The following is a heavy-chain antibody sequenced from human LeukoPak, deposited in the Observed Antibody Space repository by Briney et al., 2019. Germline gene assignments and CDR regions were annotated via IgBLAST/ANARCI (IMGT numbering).Heavy chain of an antibody. CDR3: APGASGSYYFGMDV. D-gene: IGHD1-26*01. CDR1: GITFSSYA. J-gene: IGHJ6*02. Sequence: GGSLRLSCAASGITFSSYAMSWVRQAPGKGLEWVSAISGSGRSTYYTDPVKGRFTISRDNSKNTVYLQMNSLRAEDTAVYYCAPGASGSYYFGMDVWGQGTTVTVSS. V-gene: IGHV3-23*01. CDR2: ISGSGRST.